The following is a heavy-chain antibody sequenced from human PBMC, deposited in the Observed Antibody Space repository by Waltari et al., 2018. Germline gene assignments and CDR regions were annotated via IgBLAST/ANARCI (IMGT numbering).Heavy chain of an antibody. V-gene: IGHV4-4*07. CDR1: GGSISSNY. CDR3: ARAGDSNYENYVDY. J-gene: IGHJ4*02. Sequence: QVQLQESGPGLVKPSETLSLTCAVSGGSISSNYWSWIRQPPGKGLEWIGRIYGSGASTAYNPSLKIRVTISTDTSKNQFSLKLSSVTAADTAVYYCARAGDSNYENYVDYWGQGVLVTVSS. D-gene: IGHD4-4*01. CDR2: IYGSGAST.